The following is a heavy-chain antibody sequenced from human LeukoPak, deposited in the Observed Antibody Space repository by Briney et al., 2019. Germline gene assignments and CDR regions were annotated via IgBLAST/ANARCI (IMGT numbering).Heavy chain of an antibody. CDR1: GGSINSRAYS. V-gene: IGHV4-39*01. Sequence: SETLSLTCSVSGGSINSRAYSWGWLRQSPEKGLEWIGSIDFSANTYYNPSLQSRVTRSLDTSKNQFSLNLSSVTAVDTAVYYCARLITVAGHGDYWGQGTLVTVSS. CDR3: ARLITVAGHGDY. CDR2: IDFSANT. J-gene: IGHJ4*02. D-gene: IGHD6-19*01.